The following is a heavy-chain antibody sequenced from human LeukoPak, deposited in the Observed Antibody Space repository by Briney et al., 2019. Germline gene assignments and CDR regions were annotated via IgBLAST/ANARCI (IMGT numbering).Heavy chain of an antibody. Sequence: PGGSLRLSCAASGFTFSSHWMSWVRQAPGKGPEWVAHINKDGSEKYYVDSLKGRFTISRDNAENSLYLQMNSLRAEDTAVYYCATYSTGRYKGLEYWGQGTLVTVSS. D-gene: IGHD6-19*01. CDR2: INKDGSEK. CDR3: ATYSTGRYKGLEY. J-gene: IGHJ4*02. V-gene: IGHV3-7*03. CDR1: GFTFSSHW.